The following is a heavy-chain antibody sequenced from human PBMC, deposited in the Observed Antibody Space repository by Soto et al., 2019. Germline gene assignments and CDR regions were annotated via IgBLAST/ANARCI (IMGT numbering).Heavy chain of an antibody. J-gene: IGHJ5*02. CDR3: ARTDYFPP. V-gene: IGHV4-34*01. Sequence: QVQLQQWGAGLLKPSETLSLTCAVSGGSLRNYYWCWIRQPPGKGLEWIGEINESGIIHYNPHYNPSLKSRVTISVDPSKSQFSLMMTSVTAADTAIYYCARTDYFPPWGQGTLVTVSS. D-gene: IGHD3-10*02. CDR2: INESGIIHYNP. CDR1: GGSLRNYY.